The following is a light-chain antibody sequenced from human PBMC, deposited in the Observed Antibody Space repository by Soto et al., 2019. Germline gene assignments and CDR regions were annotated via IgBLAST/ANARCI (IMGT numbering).Light chain of an antibody. CDR2: LGS. CDR1: QSLLHSNGYNY. V-gene: IGKV2-28*01. CDR3: VQALHTPIT. Sequence: DLVMTQSPLSLPVTPGEPASISCRSSQSLLHSNGYNYLDWYLLKPGQSPQLLIYLGSNRASGVPDRFSGSGSGTDFTLKISRVEAEDVGVYFCVQALHTPITFGQGTRLEIK. J-gene: IGKJ5*01.